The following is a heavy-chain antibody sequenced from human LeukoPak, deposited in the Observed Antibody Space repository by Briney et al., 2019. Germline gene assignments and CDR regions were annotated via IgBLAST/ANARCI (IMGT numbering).Heavy chain of an antibody. Sequence: ASVKVSCKASGYTFTSYYMHWVRQAPGQGLEWMGIINPSGGSTSYAQKFQGRVTMTRDTSTSTVYMELSSLRSEDTAIYYCTKMFTKDNWYGGPDYWGQGTLVTVSS. CDR3: TKMFTKDNWYGGPDY. D-gene: IGHD2-8*01. CDR2: INPSGGST. V-gene: IGHV1-46*01. CDR1: GYTFTSYY. J-gene: IGHJ4*02.